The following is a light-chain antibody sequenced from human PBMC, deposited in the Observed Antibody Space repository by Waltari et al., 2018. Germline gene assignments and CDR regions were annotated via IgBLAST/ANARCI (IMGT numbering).Light chain of an antibody. CDR1: SSNIGSNY. J-gene: IGLJ3*02. V-gene: IGLV1-47*01. CDR2: RNS. Sequence: QSVLTQPPSASGTPGQSVTITCSGSSSNIGSNYVYWYQQLPGTAPQLLIYRNSQRRSGGQDRFSGSRSGTSASLAISGLRSEDEADYYWATWDNRLSGPWVFGGGTKLTVL. CDR3: ATWDNRLSGPWV.